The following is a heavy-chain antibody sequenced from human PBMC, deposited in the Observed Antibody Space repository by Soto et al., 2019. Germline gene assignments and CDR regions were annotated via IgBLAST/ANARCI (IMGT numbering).Heavy chain of an antibody. Sequence: SETLSLTCTVSGGSISSYYWSWIRQPPGKGLEWIGYIYYSGSTNYNPSLKSRVTISVDTSKNQFSLKLSSVTAADTAVYYCARQGGSGSYPPFDYWGQGTLVTVSS. D-gene: IGHD3-10*01. V-gene: IGHV4-59*08. CDR3: ARQGGSGSYPPFDY. CDR2: IYYSGST. CDR1: GGSISSYY. J-gene: IGHJ4*02.